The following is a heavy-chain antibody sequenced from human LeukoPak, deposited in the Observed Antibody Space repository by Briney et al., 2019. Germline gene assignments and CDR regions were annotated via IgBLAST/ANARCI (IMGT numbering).Heavy chain of an antibody. CDR3: AKDLRATRGGNSPVGY. CDR2: LRYDGSNK. D-gene: IGHD4-23*01. Sequence: GGSLRLSCAASGFTFSSYGMHWVRQAPGKGLEWVAFLRYDGSNKYYADSVKGRFTISRDNSKNTLYLQMNSLRAEDTAVYYCAKDLRATRGGNSPVGYWGQGTLVTVSS. CDR1: GFTFSSYG. V-gene: IGHV3-30*02. J-gene: IGHJ4*02.